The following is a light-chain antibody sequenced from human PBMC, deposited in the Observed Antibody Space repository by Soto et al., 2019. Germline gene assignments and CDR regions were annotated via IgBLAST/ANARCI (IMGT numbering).Light chain of an antibody. Sequence: EIVLTQSPGTLSLSPGERATLSCRASQSVSSSYLAWYQQKTGQAPRLLIYGASSRATGIPDRFSGSGSGTDFTLTISRLEPEDFAVYYCQQYGSSPSTFGQGTRWIS. V-gene: IGKV3-20*01. CDR1: QSVSSSY. CDR3: QQYGSSPST. J-gene: IGKJ1*01. CDR2: GAS.